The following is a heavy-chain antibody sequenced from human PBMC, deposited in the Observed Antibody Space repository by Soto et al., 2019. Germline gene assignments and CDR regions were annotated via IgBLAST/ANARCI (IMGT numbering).Heavy chain of an antibody. V-gene: IGHV1-69*02. Sequence: QVQLVQSGAEVKKPGSSVKVSCKASGGTFSSYTISWVRQAPGQGLEWMGRIIPILGIANYAQKFQGRVTITADKSTSTAYMELSSLRSEDTAVYYCARVASGYVRPDDAFDIWGQGTMVTVSS. CDR1: GGTFSSYT. CDR2: IIPILGIA. J-gene: IGHJ3*02. D-gene: IGHD5-12*01. CDR3: ARVASGYVRPDDAFDI.